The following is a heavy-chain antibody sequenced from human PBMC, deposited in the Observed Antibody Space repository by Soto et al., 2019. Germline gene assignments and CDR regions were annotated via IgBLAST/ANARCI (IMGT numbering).Heavy chain of an antibody. CDR1: GGSFSGYY. V-gene: IGHV4-34*01. CDR3: ARGHCGGDCYRQLVYYYYYGMDV. D-gene: IGHD2-21*02. J-gene: IGHJ6*02. Sequence: QVQLQQWGAGLLKPSETLSLTCAVYGGSFSGYYWSWIRQPPGKGLEWIGEINHSGSTNYNPSLKSRGTISVDTSKNQFSLKLSSVTAADTAVYYCARGHCGGDCYRQLVYYYYYGMDVWGQGTTVTVSS. CDR2: INHSGST.